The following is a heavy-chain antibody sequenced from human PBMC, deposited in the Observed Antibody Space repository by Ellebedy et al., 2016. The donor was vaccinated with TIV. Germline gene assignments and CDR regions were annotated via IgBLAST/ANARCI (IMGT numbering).Heavy chain of an antibody. CDR1: GYTFTSYY. Sequence: ASVKVSCXASGYTFTSYYMHWVRQAPGQGLEWMGIINPSGGSTSYAQKFQGRVTMTRDTSTSTVYMELSSLRSEDTAVYYCARWGIAVAGLDYWGQGTLVTVSS. D-gene: IGHD6-19*01. CDR2: INPSGGST. CDR3: ARWGIAVAGLDY. V-gene: IGHV1-46*01. J-gene: IGHJ4*02.